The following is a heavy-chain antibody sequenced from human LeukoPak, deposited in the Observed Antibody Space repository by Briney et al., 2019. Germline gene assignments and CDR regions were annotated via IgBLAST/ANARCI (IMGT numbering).Heavy chain of an antibody. V-gene: IGHV3-23*01. D-gene: IGHD6-13*01. Sequence: GGSLRLSCAASGFTFSSYAMSWVRQAPGKGLEWVSGISGSGGSTYYADSVKGRFTISRDNSRNTLYLQINSPRAEDTAVYYCAILPGYSSGWYEVNYWGQGTLVTVSS. CDR1: GFTFSSYA. J-gene: IGHJ4*02. CDR3: AILPGYSSGWYEVNY. CDR2: ISGSGGST.